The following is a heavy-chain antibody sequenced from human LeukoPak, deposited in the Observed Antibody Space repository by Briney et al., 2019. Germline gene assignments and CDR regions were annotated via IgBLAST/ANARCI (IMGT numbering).Heavy chain of an antibody. CDR1: GLSFSNHG. CDR3: AREATWGQWYFDH. J-gene: IGHJ4*02. D-gene: IGHD6-19*01. CDR2: IASDGGAK. V-gene: IGHV3-30*03. Sequence: PGGSLRLSCVASGLSFSNHGMHWVRQAPGKGLEWVSVIASDGGAKFYADSVKGRFTLSRDNSKNMFFLQMNFLTVEDTAIYYCAREATWGQWYFDHWGQGTPVTVSS.